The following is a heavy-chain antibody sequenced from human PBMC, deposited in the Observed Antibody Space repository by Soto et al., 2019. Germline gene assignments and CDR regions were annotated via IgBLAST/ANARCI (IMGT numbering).Heavy chain of an antibody. V-gene: IGHV4-59*01. J-gene: IGHJ4*02. CDR2: IYYTGYT. CDR3: ARVKWFGESGFDY. CDR1: GGSISSYY. Sequence: PSETLSLTCTVSGGSISSYYWSWIRQSPGKGLEWIGYIYYTGYTNYNPSLKSRVTISVDTSKNQFSLNVSSVTAADTAVYYRARVKWFGESGFDYWGQGTLVTVSS. D-gene: IGHD3-10*01.